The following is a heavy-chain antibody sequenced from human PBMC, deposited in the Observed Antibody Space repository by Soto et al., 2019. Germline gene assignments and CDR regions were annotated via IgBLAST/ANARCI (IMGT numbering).Heavy chain of an antibody. V-gene: IGHV1-46*01. CDR2: MNPSAGIT. CDR1: GYTFTSYY. D-gene: IGHD3-16*01. CDR3: ARAGGCSQGYFDL. J-gene: IGHJ2*01. Sequence: QVQLVQSGAEVKKPGASVKVSCKASGYTFTSYYMHWVRQAPGQGLEWMGIMNPSAGITSYAQKFQGRVNMTRDTSTSTVYMELRSLRSDDTAVYYCARAGGCSQGYFDLWGRGTLVTVSS.